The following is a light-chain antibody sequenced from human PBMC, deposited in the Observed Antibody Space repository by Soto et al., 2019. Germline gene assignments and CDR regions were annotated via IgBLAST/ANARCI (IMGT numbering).Light chain of an antibody. J-gene: IGKJ1*01. V-gene: IGKV1-5*01. CDR3: QHYTGHLWT. CDR1: QTIYSW. Sequence: DIQMTQFPSTLPAAVGDRVTITCRASQTIYSWLAWYQQKPGEAPKLLIYDASTLQTGVPSRFTGSGSGTEFTLTICRLQPDDFATYYCQHYTGHLWTFGQGTKVESK. CDR2: DAS.